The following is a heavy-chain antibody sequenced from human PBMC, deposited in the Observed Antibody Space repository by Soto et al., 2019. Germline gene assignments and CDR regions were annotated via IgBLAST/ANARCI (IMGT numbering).Heavy chain of an antibody. CDR2: IYYSGST. Sequence: PSETLSLTCTVSGGSISSYYWSWIRQPPGKGLEWIGYIYYSGSTNYNPSLKRRVTISVDTSKNQFSLKLSSVTAADTAVYYCARVAGIAAAGKIDYYYYGMDVWGQGTTVTVSS. V-gene: IGHV4-59*01. D-gene: IGHD6-13*01. J-gene: IGHJ6*02. CDR3: ARVAGIAAAGKIDYYYYGMDV. CDR1: GGSISSYY.